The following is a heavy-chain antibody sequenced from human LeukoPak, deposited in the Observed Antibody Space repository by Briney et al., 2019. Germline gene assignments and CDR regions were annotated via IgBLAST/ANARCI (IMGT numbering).Heavy chain of an antibody. V-gene: IGHV3-7*01. CDR3: ARDGTAAGLYFDL. CDR1: GFTFSSYW. CDR2: INQDGGEK. D-gene: IGHD6-13*01. Sequence: GGSLRLSCAASGFTFSSYWMNWVRQAPGKGLEWVASINQDGGEKYYVDSVKDRFTISGANAKNSLYLQMSSLRAEDTAVYYCARDGTAAGLYFDLWGQGTLVTVSS. J-gene: IGHJ4*01.